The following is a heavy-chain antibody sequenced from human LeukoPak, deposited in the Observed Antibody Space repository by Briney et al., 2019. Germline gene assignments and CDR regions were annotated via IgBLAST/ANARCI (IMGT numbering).Heavy chain of an antibody. J-gene: IGHJ4*02. Sequence: GGSLRLSCAASGFTFSSYAMSWVRQAPGKGLEWVSSINNSGGGTYYADSVKGRFTVSRDNAKNSLYLQMNSLRAEDTAVYYCAKDRGSYYGGDFDYWGQGTLVTVSS. V-gene: IGHV3-23*01. CDR3: AKDRGSYYGGDFDY. D-gene: IGHD1-26*01. CDR2: INNSGGGT. CDR1: GFTFSSYA.